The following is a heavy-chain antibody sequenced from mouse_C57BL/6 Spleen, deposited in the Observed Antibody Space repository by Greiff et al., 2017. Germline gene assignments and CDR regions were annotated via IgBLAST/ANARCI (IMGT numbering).Heavy chain of an antibody. CDR2: ISSGSSTI. D-gene: IGHD3-1*01. V-gene: IGHV5-17*01. Sequence: EVKLQESGGGLVKPGGSLKLSCAASGFTFSDYGMHWVRQAPEKGLEWVAYISSGSSTIYYADTVKGRYTISRDNAKNTLFLQMTSLRSEDTAMYYCARRAWYFDVWGTGTTVTVSS. CDR1: GFTFSDYG. J-gene: IGHJ1*03. CDR3: ARRAWYFDV.